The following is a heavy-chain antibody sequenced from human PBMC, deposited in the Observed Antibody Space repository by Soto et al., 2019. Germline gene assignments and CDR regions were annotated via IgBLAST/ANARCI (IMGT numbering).Heavy chain of an antibody. CDR2: IYPGDSDT. CDR1: GYTFTNYW. V-gene: IGHV5-51*01. CDR3: AASFFYYGMDV. J-gene: IGHJ6*02. D-gene: IGHD3-16*02. Sequence: PGESLKISCKGSGYTFTNYWIGWVRKMPGKGPEWMGIIYPGDSDTKYNPSFQGQVTISADKSITTTYLQWRSLKASDTAIYYCAASFFYYGMDVWGQGTTVTVSS.